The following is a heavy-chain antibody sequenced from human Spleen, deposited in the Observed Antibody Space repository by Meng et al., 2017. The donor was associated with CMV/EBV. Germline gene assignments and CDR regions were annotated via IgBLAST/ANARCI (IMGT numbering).Heavy chain of an antibody. Sequence: EVDLLESGGGLVQPGVSLRRSCAASGFTFTNYAMSWVRQAPGKGPEWVSAITGPGGTTYYADSVKGRFTISRDNAKNSLYLQMNSLRAEDTAVYYCARDLSSGWDFDYWGQGTLVTVSS. V-gene: IGHV3-23*01. CDR3: ARDLSSGWDFDY. CDR1: GFTFTNYA. CDR2: ITGPGGTT. D-gene: IGHD6-19*01. J-gene: IGHJ4*02.